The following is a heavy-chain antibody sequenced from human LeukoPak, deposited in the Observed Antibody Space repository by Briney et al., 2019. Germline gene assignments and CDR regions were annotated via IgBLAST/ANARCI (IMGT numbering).Heavy chain of an antibody. J-gene: IGHJ5*02. CDR2: IWYDARDQ. D-gene: IGHD2-15*01. Sequence: PGGSLRLSCAASGFTFSNFGMHWIRQAPGKGLEWVALIWYDARDQNYADSVKGRFTISRDNSKNTLYLQMNSLRVEDTAVYYCARDGCSGGTCLIDPWGQGTLVTVSS. V-gene: IGHV3-33*01. CDR1: GFTFSNFG. CDR3: ARDGCSGGTCLIDP.